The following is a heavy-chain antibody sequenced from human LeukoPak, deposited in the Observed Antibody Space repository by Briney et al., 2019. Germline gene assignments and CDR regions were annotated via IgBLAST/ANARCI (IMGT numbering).Heavy chain of an antibody. V-gene: IGHV4-4*02. CDR3: ARVLVEMATVYFDY. Sequence: PSETLSLTCAVSGGSISSSNWWSWVRQPPGKGLEWIGEIYHSGSTNYNPSLKSRVTISVDKSKNQFSLKLSSVIAADTAVYYCARVLVEMATVYFDYWGQGTLVTVSS. D-gene: IGHD5-24*01. J-gene: IGHJ4*02. CDR2: IYHSGST. CDR1: GGSISSSNW.